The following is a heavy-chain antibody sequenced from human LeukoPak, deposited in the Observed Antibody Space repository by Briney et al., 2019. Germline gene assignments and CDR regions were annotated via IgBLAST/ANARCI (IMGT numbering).Heavy chain of an antibody. CDR1: GFTFSNYW. V-gene: IGHV3-7*01. CDR2: IKQDGSEK. J-gene: IGHJ1*01. D-gene: IGHD3-10*01. CDR3: GRGGSFPGF. Sequence: PGWSLRLSWAASGFTFSNYWMTWVRQAPGKGREWVANIKQDGSEKNYVDSVKGRCTISRDDATNSLYLHMDSLRVEDTAVYSWGRGGSFPGFWGQGTQVSVSS.